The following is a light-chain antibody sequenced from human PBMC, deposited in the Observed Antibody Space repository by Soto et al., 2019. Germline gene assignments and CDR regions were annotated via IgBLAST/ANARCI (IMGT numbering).Light chain of an antibody. Sequence: QLVLTQSSSASASLGSSVKLTCTVSSEHITYIIAWHQQQPGKAPRYLMKLEGSGTYNKGSGVPDRFSGSSSGADRYLTISNLQSEDEADYYCETWDSNTRLFGGGTKLTVL. CDR3: ETWDSNTRL. CDR1: SEHITYI. V-gene: IGLV4-60*03. CDR2: LEGSGTY. J-gene: IGLJ3*02.